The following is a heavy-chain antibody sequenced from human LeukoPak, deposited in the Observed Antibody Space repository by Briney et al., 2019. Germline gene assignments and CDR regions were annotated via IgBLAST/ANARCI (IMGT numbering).Heavy chain of an antibody. CDR1: GYTFTSYG. CDR2: ITTYNGNT. CDR3: ARSPITMIVVGFDY. V-gene: IGHV1-18*01. J-gene: IGHJ4*02. D-gene: IGHD3-22*01. Sequence: ASVKVSCKASGYTFTSYGITWVRQAPGQGLEWMGWITTYNGNTYYAQNFQGRVTMTADTSTSTAYMEVRSLRSDDTAVYYCARSPITMIVVGFDYWGQGTLVTVSS.